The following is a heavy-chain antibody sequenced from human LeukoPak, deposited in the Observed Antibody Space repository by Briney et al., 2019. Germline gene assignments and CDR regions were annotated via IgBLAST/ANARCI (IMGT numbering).Heavy chain of an antibody. CDR1: GFTVSSNY. D-gene: IGHD6-19*01. CDR3: VRKALTGMVGYFDY. V-gene: IGHV3-53*01. Sequence: GGSLRLSCAASGFTVSSNYMSWVRQAPGKGLEWVSVIYSGGSTYYADSGRGRFTISRDNSKNTVYLQMNSLRAEDTAVYYCVRKALTGMVGYFDYWGQGTLVIVSS. CDR2: IYSGGST. J-gene: IGHJ4*02.